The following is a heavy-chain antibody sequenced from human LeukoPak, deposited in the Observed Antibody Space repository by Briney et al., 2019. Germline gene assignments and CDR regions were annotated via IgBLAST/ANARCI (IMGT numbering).Heavy chain of an antibody. CDR2: INPNSGGT. V-gene: IGHV1-2*02. CDR3: ARVLWFGELFDY. Sequence: ASVTVSCKASGYTFTGYYMHWVRQAPGQGLEWTGWINPNSGGTNYAQKFQGRVTMTRDTSISTAYMELSRLRSDDTAVYYCARVLWFGELFDYWGQGTLVTVSS. CDR1: GYTFTGYY. J-gene: IGHJ4*02. D-gene: IGHD3-10*01.